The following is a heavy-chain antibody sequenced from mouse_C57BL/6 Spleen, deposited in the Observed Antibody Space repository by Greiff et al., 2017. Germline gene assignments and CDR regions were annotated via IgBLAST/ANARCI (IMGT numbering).Heavy chain of an antibody. CDR1: GYAFTNYL. V-gene: IGHV1-54*01. CDR2: INPGSGGT. J-gene: IGHJ2*01. Sequence: QVQLQQSGAELVRPGTTVKVSCKASGYAFTNYLIEWVKQRPGQGLEWIGVINPGSGGTNYNEKFKGKATLTADKSSSTAYMQLSSLTSEDSAVYFCARDDYDGYYFDYWGQGTTLTVSS. D-gene: IGHD2-4*01. CDR3: ARDDYDGYYFDY.